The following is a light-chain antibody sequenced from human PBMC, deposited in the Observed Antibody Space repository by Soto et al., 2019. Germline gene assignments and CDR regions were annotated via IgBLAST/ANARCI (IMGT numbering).Light chain of an antibody. CDR2: GAS. Sequence: EIVLTQSPGTLSLSPGERATLSCRASQSVSNTYLAWYQQNPGQAPRPLIYGASNRATGIPDRFSGSGSGTDFTLTISSLEPEDFAVYYCQQYGSSGTFGQGTKVESK. CDR1: QSVSNTY. J-gene: IGKJ1*01. V-gene: IGKV3-20*01. CDR3: QQYGSSGT.